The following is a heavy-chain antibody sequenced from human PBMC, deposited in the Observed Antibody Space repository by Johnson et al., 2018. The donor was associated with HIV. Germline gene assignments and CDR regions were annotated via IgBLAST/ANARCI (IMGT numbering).Heavy chain of an antibody. J-gene: IGHJ3*02. CDR2: IRYDGRYR. V-gene: IGHV3-30*02. CDR1: GFTFSSYG. Sequence: QVQLVESGGGVVQPGRSLRLSCAASGFTFSSYGMHWVRQAPGKGLEWVAFIRYDGRYRYYADSVKGRFTISRDNSKNTLHLQMNSLRAEDTAVYYCARDRAVAATSGAGAFDIWGQGTMVTVSS. CDR3: ARDRAVAATSGAGAFDI. D-gene: IGHD2-15*01.